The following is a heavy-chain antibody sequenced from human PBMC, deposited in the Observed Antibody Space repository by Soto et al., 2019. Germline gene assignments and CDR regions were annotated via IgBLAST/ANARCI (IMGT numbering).Heavy chain of an antibody. CDR2: IGVYNGNT. Sequence: QEQLVQSGGEVKKPGASVRVSCKASGYTFTKYGITWVRQAPGQGLEWMGWIGVYNGNTNYARKLQGRVIMTADTSASTAYMELSSLRSDDTAVYYCSRARYCTSPSCYNHYYYGMDIWGQGTTVSVSS. D-gene: IGHD2-2*02. CDR1: GYTFTKYG. V-gene: IGHV1-18*04. CDR3: SRARYCTSPSCYNHYYYGMDI. J-gene: IGHJ6*02.